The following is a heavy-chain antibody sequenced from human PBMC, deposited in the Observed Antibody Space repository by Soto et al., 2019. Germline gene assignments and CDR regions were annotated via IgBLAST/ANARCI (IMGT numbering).Heavy chain of an antibody. J-gene: IGHJ6*03. CDR1: GFTFSSYG. V-gene: IGHV3-33*01. CDR3: ARDGEVLWFGEYKRSLYYYYYYYMDV. CDR2: IWYDGSNK. D-gene: IGHD3-10*01. Sequence: GGSLRLSCAASGFTFSSYGMHWVRQAPGKGLEWVAVIWYDGSNKYYADSVKGRFTISRDNSKNTLYLQMNSLRAEDTAVYYCARDGEVLWFGEYKRSLYYYYYYYMDVWGKGTTVTVSS.